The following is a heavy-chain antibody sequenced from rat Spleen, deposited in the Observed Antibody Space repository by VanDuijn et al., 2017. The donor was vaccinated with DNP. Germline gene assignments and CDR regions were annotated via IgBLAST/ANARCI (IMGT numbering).Heavy chain of an antibody. V-gene: IGHV5-25*01. CDR1: GFTFSNYD. D-gene: IGHD1-12*02. CDR3: ASSYFYDGTYYPFTY. CDR2: INTNGGSP. J-gene: IGHJ2*01. Sequence: EVQLVESGGGLVQPGRSLKLSCAASGFTFSNYDMAWVRQAPTTGLEWVASINTNGGSPYYRDSLKGRFTVSRDNTKSTLYLQMDSLKSEDTATYYCASSYFYDGTYYPFTYWGQGVMVTVSS.